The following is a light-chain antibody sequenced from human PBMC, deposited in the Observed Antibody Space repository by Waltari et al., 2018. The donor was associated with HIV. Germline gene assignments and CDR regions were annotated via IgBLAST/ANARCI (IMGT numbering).Light chain of an antibody. CDR2: EVS. CDR1: SSDVGGYNY. Sequence: QSALTQPASVSGSPGQSITISCPGTSSDVGGYNYVSWYQKHPSKAPKLMIYEVSNRPSGGSNRFSGSKSGNTASLTISGLQAEDEADYYCSSYTSSSTLVVFGGGTKLTVL. J-gene: IGLJ2*01. CDR3: SSYTSSSTLVV. V-gene: IGLV2-14*01.